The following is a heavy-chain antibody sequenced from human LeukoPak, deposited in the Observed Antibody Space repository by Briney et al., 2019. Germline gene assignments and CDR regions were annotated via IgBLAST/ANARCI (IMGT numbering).Heavy chain of an antibody. Sequence: MTGGSLRLSCAASGFTFSSYSMNWVRQAPGKGLEWVSSISSSSSYIYYADSVKGRFTISRDNAKNSLYLQMNSLRAEDTAVYYCARDPSRNTVTTRDTSDYWGQGTLVTVSS. D-gene: IGHD4-17*01. J-gene: IGHJ4*02. CDR2: ISSSSSYI. V-gene: IGHV3-21*01. CDR3: ARDPSRNTVTTRDTSDY. CDR1: GFTFSSYS.